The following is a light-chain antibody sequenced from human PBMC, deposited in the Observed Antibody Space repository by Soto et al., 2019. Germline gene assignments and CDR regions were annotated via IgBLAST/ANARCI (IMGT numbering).Light chain of an antibody. J-gene: IGLJ1*01. CDR1: SSDVGAYNY. CDR3: SSYTTGSLYV. CDR2: DVN. V-gene: IGLV2-14*01. Sequence: QSVLTQPASVSGSPGQSIAISCTGTSSDVGAYNYVSWYQQHPGKAPKVMIYDVNNRPSGVSDRFSGSKSGNTASLTISGLQADDEADYYCSSYTTGSLYVFGSGTTLTVL.